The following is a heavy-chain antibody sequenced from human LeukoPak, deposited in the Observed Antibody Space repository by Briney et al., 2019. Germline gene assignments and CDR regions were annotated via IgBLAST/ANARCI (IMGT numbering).Heavy chain of an antibody. V-gene: IGHV3-30*18. CDR2: ISYDGGNK. CDR3: AKVFEVRGARRPKDY. J-gene: IGHJ4*02. D-gene: IGHD3-10*01. Sequence: GRSLRLSCAASGFTFGDYGMHWVRQAPGKGLEWVALISYDGGNKFYADSVRDRFTISRDNSKNTLFLQMNSLRTEDTAMYYCAKVFEVRGARRPKDYWGRGTLVIVSS. CDR1: GFTFGDYG.